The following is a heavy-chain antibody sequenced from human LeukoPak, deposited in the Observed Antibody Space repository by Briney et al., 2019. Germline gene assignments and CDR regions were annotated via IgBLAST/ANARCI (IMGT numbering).Heavy chain of an antibody. Sequence: SETLSLTCTVSGGSISSYYWSWIRQPPGKGLEWIGYIYYSGSTNYNPSLKSRVTISVDTSKNQFSLKLSSVTAADTAVYYCAREGSRFLLYNWFDPWGQGTLVTVSS. D-gene: IGHD3-16*01. J-gene: IGHJ5*02. CDR1: GGSISSYY. CDR3: AREGSRFLLYNWFDP. CDR2: IYYSGST. V-gene: IGHV4-59*12.